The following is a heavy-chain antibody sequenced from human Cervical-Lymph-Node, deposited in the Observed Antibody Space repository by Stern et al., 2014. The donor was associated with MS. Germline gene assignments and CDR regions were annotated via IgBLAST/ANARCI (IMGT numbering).Heavy chain of an antibody. CDR3: ARRHCASRSSCDYFDF. V-gene: IGHV5-51*01. Sequence: EVQMVESGAEVKKPGESLKISCKGSGYSFPNYWIGWVRQMPGNGLEWMGIINPGDSDTRYSPPFQGQVTISVDKSTSTAYLQWSSLKASDTAMYYCARRHCASRSSCDYFDFWGQGTLVTVSS. J-gene: IGHJ4*02. CDR1: GYSFPNYW. D-gene: IGHD1-26*01. CDR2: INPGDSDT.